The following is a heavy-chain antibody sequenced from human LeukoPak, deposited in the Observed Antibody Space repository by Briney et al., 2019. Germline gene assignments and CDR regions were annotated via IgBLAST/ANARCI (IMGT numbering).Heavy chain of an antibody. CDR2: IRSKANSYAT. CDR3: TGDGRYSYGYEAFNY. J-gene: IGHJ4*02. Sequence: GGSLRLSCAASGFTFSGSAMHWVRQASGKGLEWVGRIRSKANSYATAYAASVKVRFTISRDDSKNTAYLQMNSLKTEDTAVYYCTGDGRYSYGYEAFNYWGQGTLVTVSS. D-gene: IGHD5-18*01. V-gene: IGHV3-73*01. CDR1: GFTFSGSA.